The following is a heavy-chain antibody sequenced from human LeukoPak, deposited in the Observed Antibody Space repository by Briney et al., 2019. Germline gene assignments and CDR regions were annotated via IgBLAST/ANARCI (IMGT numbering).Heavy chain of an antibody. CDR3: ARSGGSGWDEGFDY. V-gene: IGHV5-51*01. CDR1: GYRSTSYW. Sequence: GESLKISCKGSGYRSTSYWIAWVRQMPGKGLEWMGIIYLSDSDARYSPSFQGQVTMSADKSISTAYLQWGNLKASDTALYYCARSGGSGWDEGFDYWGQGTLVTVSS. CDR2: IYLSDSDA. J-gene: IGHJ4*02. D-gene: IGHD6-19*01.